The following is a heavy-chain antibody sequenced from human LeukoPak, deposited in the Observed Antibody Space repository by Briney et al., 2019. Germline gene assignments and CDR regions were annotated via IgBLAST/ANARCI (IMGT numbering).Heavy chain of an antibody. D-gene: IGHD2-15*01. J-gene: IGHJ5*02. CDR1: GGTFSSYA. Sequence: SVEVSCKASGGTFSSYAISWVRQAPGQGLEWMGGIIPIFGTANYAQKFQGRITITADESTSTAYMELSSLRSEDTAVYYCARSPLGYCSGGSCRHTPSCGWWCYWFDPWGQGTLVTVSS. V-gene: IGHV1-69*13. CDR3: ARSPLGYCSGGSCRHTPSCGWWCYWFDP. CDR2: IIPIFGTA.